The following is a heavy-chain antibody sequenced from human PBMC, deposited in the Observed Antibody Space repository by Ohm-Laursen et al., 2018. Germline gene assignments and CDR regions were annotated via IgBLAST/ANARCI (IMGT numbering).Heavy chain of an antibody. CDR2: IYYSGST. V-gene: IGHV4-59*01. Sequence: GTLSLTCTVSGGSISNYYWSWIRQPPGKGLEWIGYIYYSGSTNYNPSLKSRVTISVDTSKNQFSLKLSSVTAADTAVYYCARDAAAHTLGGQGTLVTVSS. J-gene: IGHJ4*02. CDR3: ARDAAAHTL. CDR1: GGSISNYY. D-gene: IGHD6-13*01.